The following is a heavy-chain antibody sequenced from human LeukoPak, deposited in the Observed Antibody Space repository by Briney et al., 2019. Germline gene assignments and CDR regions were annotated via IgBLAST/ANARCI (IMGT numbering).Heavy chain of an antibody. CDR1: GFTFSSYW. V-gene: IGHV3-74*01. CDR3: ARETSGSYIGGFDY. Sequence: GGSLRLSCAASGFTFSSYWMHWVRQAPGKGLVWVSRINSDGSSTSYADSVKGRFTISRDNAKNTLYLQMNSLRAEDTAVYYCARETSGSYIGGFDYWGQGMLVTVSS. CDR2: INSDGSST. D-gene: IGHD1-26*01. J-gene: IGHJ4*02.